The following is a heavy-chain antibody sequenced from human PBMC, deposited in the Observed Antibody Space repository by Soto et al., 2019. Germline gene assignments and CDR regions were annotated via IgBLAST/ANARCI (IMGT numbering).Heavy chain of an antibody. D-gene: IGHD2-2*01. CDR3: ARGAAVPAAIFFDY. V-gene: IGHV1-69*13. CDR2: IIPIFGTA. J-gene: IGHJ4*02. Sequence: SVKVSCKASGGTFSSYAISWVRQAPGQGLEWMGGIIPIFGTANYAQKFQGRVTITADESTSTAYMELSSLRSEDTAVYYCARGAAVPAAIFFDYWGQGTLVTVSS. CDR1: GGTFSSYA.